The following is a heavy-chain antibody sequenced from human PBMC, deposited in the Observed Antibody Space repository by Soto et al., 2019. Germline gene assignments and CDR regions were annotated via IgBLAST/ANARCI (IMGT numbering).Heavy chain of an antibody. D-gene: IGHD3-22*01. CDR1: GYTFTGYY. J-gene: IGHJ4*02. Sequence: GASVKVSCKASGYTFTGYYMQWVRQAPGQGLEWMGWINPNSGGTNYAQKFQCRVTMTRDTSISTAYMELSRLRSDDTAVYYCARDVLRRAYYDSSDYYDYWGQGTMVTVSS. V-gene: IGHV1-2*02. CDR3: ARDVLRRAYYDSSDYYDY. CDR2: INPNSGGT.